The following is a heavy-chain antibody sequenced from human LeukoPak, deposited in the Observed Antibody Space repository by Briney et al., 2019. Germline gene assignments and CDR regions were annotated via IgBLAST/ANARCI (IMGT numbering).Heavy chain of an antibody. D-gene: IGHD4-17*01. CDR3: ARDKGTVTSLTTFDY. CDR2: IYYSGST. Sequence: SETLSLTCTVSGGSISSGGYYWSWIRQHPGKGLEWIGYIYYSGSTYYNPSLKSRVTISVDTSKNQFSLKLGSVTAADTAVYYCARDKGTVTSLTTFDYWGQGTLVTVSS. J-gene: IGHJ4*02. CDR1: GGSISSGGYY. V-gene: IGHV4-31*03.